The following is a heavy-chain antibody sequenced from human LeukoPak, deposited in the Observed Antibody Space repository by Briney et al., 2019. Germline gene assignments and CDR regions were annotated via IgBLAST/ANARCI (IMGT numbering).Heavy chain of an antibody. Sequence: GGSLRLSCSASGFPFSSYSMNWVRQAPGKGLEWVSYISASGSNIYYVDSGQRRFTVSRENAKSSLFLQMNSPRGEDTAVYYCVRVKGSYFDFWGQGTLVTVSS. CDR3: VRVKGSYFDF. J-gene: IGHJ4*02. CDR2: ISASGSNI. CDR1: GFPFSSYS. V-gene: IGHV3-48*01.